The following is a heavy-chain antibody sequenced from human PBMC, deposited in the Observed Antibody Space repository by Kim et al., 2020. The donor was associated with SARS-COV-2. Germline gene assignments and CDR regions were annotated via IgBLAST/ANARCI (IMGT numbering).Heavy chain of an antibody. CDR3: ARVMGYTYGHVGYFDF. J-gene: IGHJ4*02. Sequence: SVKVSCKASGGPFSNHAISWVRQAPGQGLEWVGDIIPVFTTTNYAPKFQGRVKLSADESKNIAFMELSGLRPDDPAGYYCARVMGYTYGHVGYFDFWAQ. CDR1: GGPFSNHA. V-gene: IGHV1-69*13. CDR2: IIPVFTTT. D-gene: IGHD2-8*01.